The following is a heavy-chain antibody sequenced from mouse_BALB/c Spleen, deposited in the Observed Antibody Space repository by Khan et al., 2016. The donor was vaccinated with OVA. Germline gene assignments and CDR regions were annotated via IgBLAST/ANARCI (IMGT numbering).Heavy chain of an antibody. CDR1: GFTFTNYG. Sequence: QIQLVQSGPELKKPGETVQISCKASGFTFTNYGMNWVKQAPGKGLKWMGWINTYTGEPTFADDFKGRFAFSLETSASTAYLQINSLKNEDTATXFCARVGYPGTMDCWGQGTSVTVSS. J-gene: IGHJ4*01. V-gene: IGHV9-3-1*01. CDR3: ARVGYPGTMDC. D-gene: IGHD2-14*01. CDR2: INTYTGEP.